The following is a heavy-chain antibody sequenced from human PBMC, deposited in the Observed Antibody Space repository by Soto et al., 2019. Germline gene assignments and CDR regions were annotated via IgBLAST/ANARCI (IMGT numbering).Heavy chain of an antibody. CDR3: ARGELELASSDY. Sequence: QVQLVQSGAEVKKPGSSVKVSCKASGGTFSSYTISWVRQAPGQGLEWMGRIIPILGIANYAQKFQGRVTMTTDTSTSTAYMELRSLRSDDTAVYYCARGELELASSDYWGQGTLVTVSS. V-gene: IGHV1-69*02. CDR1: GGTFSSYT. J-gene: IGHJ4*02. D-gene: IGHD1-7*01. CDR2: IIPILGIA.